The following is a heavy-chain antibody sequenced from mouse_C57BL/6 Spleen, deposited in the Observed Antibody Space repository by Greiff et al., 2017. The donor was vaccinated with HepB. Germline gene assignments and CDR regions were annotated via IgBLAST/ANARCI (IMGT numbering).Heavy chain of an antibody. J-gene: IGHJ3*01. Sequence: SGAELVRPGSSVKLSCKASGYTFTSYWMDWVKQRPGQGLEWIGNIYPSDSETHYNQKFKDKATLTVDKSSSTAYMQLSSLTSEDSAVYYCAREHYDYDGWFAYWGQGTLVTVSA. CDR3: AREHYDYDGWFAY. V-gene: IGHV1-61*01. CDR1: GYTFTSYW. CDR2: IYPSDSET. D-gene: IGHD2-4*01.